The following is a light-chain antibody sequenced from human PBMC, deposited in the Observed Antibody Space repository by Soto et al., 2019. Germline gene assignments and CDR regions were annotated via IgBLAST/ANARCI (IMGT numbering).Light chain of an antibody. V-gene: IGLV2-14*03. Sequence: QSALTQPASVSGSPGQSITISCTGTSSDVGAYNYVSWYQQHPGKAPKFMIYDVSNRPSGVSNRFSGSKSGNTASLTISGLQAEDEADYYCSSYTSSSNLYVFGTGIKVTVL. CDR2: DVS. CDR3: SSYTSSSNLYV. CDR1: SSDVGAYNY. J-gene: IGLJ1*01.